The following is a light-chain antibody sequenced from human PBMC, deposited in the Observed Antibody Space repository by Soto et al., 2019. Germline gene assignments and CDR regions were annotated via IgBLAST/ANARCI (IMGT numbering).Light chain of an antibody. J-gene: IGKJ4*02. CDR3: LQVSVFPRP. CDR2: SAS. CDR1: QGIGVR. V-gene: IGKV1-12*01. Sequence: IQMTQYPSSLSASIGDRVTITCRESQGIGVRLAWFQQKPGKAPQYLIQSASTLANGVQSRFRRSGSGADFLLTINNQPPEEVATSYCLQVSVFPRPFGGGTKLDI.